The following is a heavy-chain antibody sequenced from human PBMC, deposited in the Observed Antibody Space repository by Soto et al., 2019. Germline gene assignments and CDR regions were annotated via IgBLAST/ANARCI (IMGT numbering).Heavy chain of an antibody. V-gene: IGHV3-23*01. J-gene: IGHJ4*02. CDR1: GFTFSSYG. D-gene: IGHD3-22*01. Sequence: LRLSCAASGFTFSSYGMSWVRQAPGKGLEWVSGVSGSGGTTYYADSVKGRFTISRDNSKNTVYLQMNGLRAEDTAVYYCAKDLYDSSGRDYWGQGTLVTVSS. CDR3: AKDLYDSSGRDY. CDR2: VSGSGGTT.